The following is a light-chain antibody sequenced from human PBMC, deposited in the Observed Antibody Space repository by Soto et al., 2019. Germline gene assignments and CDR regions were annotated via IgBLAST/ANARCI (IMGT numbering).Light chain of an antibody. V-gene: IGLV1-40*01. Sequence: QAVVTQPPSVSGAPGQRVTISCTGSSSNIGAGYDVHWYQQLPGTAPKLLIYVNSNRPSGVPDRFSGSKSGTSASLAITGLQAEDEADYYCQSYDSSLSGYYVFGTGTKVTVL. CDR1: SSNIGAGYD. J-gene: IGLJ1*01. CDR2: VNS. CDR3: QSYDSSLSGYYV.